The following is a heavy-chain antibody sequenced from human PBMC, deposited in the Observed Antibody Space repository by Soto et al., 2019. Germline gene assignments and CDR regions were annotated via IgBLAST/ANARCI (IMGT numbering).Heavy chain of an antibody. D-gene: IGHD3-22*01. Sequence: GASVKVSCKASGYTFTSYGISWLRQAPGQGLEWMGWISAYNGNTNYAQKLQGRVTMTTDTSTSTAYMELRSLRSDDTAVYYCARDSPYYYDSSGYYSFDYWGQGTQVTVSS. CDR1: GYTFTSYG. J-gene: IGHJ4*02. CDR2: ISAYNGNT. V-gene: IGHV1-18*01. CDR3: ARDSPYYYDSSGYYSFDY.